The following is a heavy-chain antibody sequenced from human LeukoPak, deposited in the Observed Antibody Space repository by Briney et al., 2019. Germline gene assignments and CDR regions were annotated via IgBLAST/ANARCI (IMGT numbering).Heavy chain of an antibody. CDR2: ISSSSSYI. J-gene: IGHJ3*02. V-gene: IGHV3-21*01. D-gene: IGHD3-10*02. CDR3: ARDSVRGGDAFDI. CDR1: GFTFSSYS. Sequence: PEGSLRLSCAASGFTFSSYSMNWVRQAPGKGLEWVSSISSSSSYIYYADSVKGRFTISRDNAKNSLYLQMNSLRAEDTAVYYCARDSVRGGDAFDIWGQGTMVTVSS.